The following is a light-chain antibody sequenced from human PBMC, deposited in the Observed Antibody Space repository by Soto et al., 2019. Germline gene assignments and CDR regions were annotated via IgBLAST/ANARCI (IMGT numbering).Light chain of an antibody. J-gene: IGKJ2*01. CDR2: DAS. CDR3: QQYNGYYRT. CDR1: QSISRW. Sequence: DIQMTQSPSTLSASVGDRVTITCRASQSISRWLACYQQKPGKAPKLLIYDASSLESGVPSRFSGSGSGTEFTLTISSLQPDDFANYYCQQYNGYYRTFGQGTKLEIK. V-gene: IGKV1-5*01.